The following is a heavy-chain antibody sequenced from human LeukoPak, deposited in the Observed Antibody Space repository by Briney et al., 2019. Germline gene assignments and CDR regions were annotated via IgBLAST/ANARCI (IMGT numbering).Heavy chain of an antibody. D-gene: IGHD1-26*01. CDR2: FTGGDGSA. J-gene: IGHJ4*02. CDR3: AKSGSGGSYSRFDY. Sequence: GGSLRLSCAASGFTFRNSAMSRVRQAPGKGLEWVSTFTGGDGSAYYADSAKGRFTISRDNSKNTLYLQMNSLRAEDTAVYYCAKSGSGGSYSRFDYWGQGTLVTVSS. V-gene: IGHV3-23*01. CDR1: GFTFRNSA.